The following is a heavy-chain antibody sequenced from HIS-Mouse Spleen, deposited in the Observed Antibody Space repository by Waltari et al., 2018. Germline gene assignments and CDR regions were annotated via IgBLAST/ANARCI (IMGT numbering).Heavy chain of an antibody. Sequence: QLQLQESGPGLVKPSETLSLTCTVSVGSISSSSYYWGWIRQPPGKGLEWIGSIYYSGSTYYNPSLKSRVTISVDTSKNQFSLKLSSVTAADTAVYYCAREIPYSSSWYDWYFDLWGRGTLVTVYS. J-gene: IGHJ2*01. CDR2: IYYSGST. CDR1: VGSISSSSYY. CDR3: AREIPYSSSWYDWYFDL. D-gene: IGHD6-13*01. V-gene: IGHV4-39*07.